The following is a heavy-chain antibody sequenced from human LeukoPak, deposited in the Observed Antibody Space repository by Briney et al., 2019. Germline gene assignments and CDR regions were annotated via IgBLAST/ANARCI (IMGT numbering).Heavy chain of an antibody. J-gene: IGHJ4*02. CDR3: AKVTGGDMITYGGVDY. V-gene: IGHV3-23*01. Sequence: GGSLRLSCAASGFTFGSYAMTWVRQAQGQGPEWVSAISGSGDITYYADSVKGRFTISRDNSKNTLYLQMDSLRVEDTAVHYCAKVTGGDMITYGGVDYWGQGTLVTVSS. D-gene: IGHD3-16*01. CDR1: GFTFGSYA. CDR2: ISGSGDIT.